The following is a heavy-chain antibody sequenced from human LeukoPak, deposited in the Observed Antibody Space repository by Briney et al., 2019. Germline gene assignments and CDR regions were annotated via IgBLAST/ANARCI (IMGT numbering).Heavy chain of an antibody. CDR2: IHPNSGGT. V-gene: IGHV1-2*02. D-gene: IGHD2-21*01. CDR3: ATGGLQDVY. J-gene: IGHJ4*02. Sequence: ASVKVSGKASGYSITDYYVHWVPQAPGQGLEWMGWIHPNSGGTNYAQKFQGRVTMTRETSITTVYMELSGLTSDDTAVYYCATGGLQDVYWGQGTLVTVSS. CDR1: GYSITDYY.